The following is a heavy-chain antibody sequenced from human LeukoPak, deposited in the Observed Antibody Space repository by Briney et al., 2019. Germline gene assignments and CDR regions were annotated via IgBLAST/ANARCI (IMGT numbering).Heavy chain of an antibody. Sequence: SETLSLTCTVSGGSISSSSYYWGWIRQPPGKGLEWIGSIYYSGSTYYNPSLKSRVTISVDTSKNQFSLKLSSATAADTAVYYCARHGSLRERYYDFWSGYEPTDYWGQGTLVTVSS. J-gene: IGHJ4*02. CDR2: IYYSGST. D-gene: IGHD3-3*01. CDR1: GGSISSSSYY. CDR3: ARHGSLRERYYDFWSGYEPTDY. V-gene: IGHV4-39*01.